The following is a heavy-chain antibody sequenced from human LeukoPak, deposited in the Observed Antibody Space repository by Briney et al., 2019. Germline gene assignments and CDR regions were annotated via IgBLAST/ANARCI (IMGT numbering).Heavy chain of an antibody. CDR2: INHSGST. V-gene: IGHV4-31*03. D-gene: IGHD4/OR15-4a*01. CDR1: GGSISSDGYY. Sequence: SQTLSLTCTVSGGSISSDGYYWSWIRQHPGKGLEWIGEINHSGSTNYNPSLKSRVTISVDTSKNQFSLKLSSVTAADTAVYYCARARGMVYYYYMDVWGKGTTVTVSS. CDR3: ARARGMVYYYYMDV. J-gene: IGHJ6*03.